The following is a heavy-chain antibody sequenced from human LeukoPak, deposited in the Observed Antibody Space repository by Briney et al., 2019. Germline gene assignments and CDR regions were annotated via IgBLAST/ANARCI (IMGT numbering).Heavy chain of an antibody. CDR3: ARDRGYCSGGSCYSIDWFDP. V-gene: IGHV4-59*01. D-gene: IGHD2-15*01. CDR2: IYYSGTS. J-gene: IGHJ5*02. Sequence: SETLSLTCSVSGGSISSYYCNWIRQPPGKGLEWIGYIYYSGTSNYNPSLKSRVTISVDTSKNQFSLKLSSVTAADTAVYYCARDRGYCSGGSCYSIDWFDPWGQGTLVTVSS. CDR1: GGSISSYY.